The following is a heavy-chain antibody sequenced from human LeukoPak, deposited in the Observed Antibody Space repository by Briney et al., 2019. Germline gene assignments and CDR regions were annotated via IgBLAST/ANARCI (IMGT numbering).Heavy chain of an antibody. CDR1: GFTFSSYA. Sequence: PGGSLRLSCAASGFTFSSYAVSWVRQAPGKGLEWVSAISGSGGSTYYADSVKGRFTISRDNSESTLYLQMNSLRAEDTAVYYCAKDRPNYYDSSGHYYRRNGDYWGQGTLVTVSS. V-gene: IGHV3-23*01. CDR3: AKDRPNYYDSSGHYYRRNGDY. D-gene: IGHD3-22*01. CDR2: ISGSGGST. J-gene: IGHJ4*02.